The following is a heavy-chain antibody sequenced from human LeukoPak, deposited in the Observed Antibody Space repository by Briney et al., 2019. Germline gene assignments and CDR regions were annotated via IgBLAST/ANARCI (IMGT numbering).Heavy chain of an antibody. CDR2: MNPNSGNT. J-gene: IGHJ4*02. CDR3: ARVAYDSSGSKVDY. D-gene: IGHD3-22*01. Sequence: ASVKVSCKASGYTFTSYDINWVRQATGQGLELMGWMNPNSGNTGYAQKFQGRVTITRNTSISTAYMELSSLRSEDTAVYYCARVAYDSSGSKVDYWGQGTLVTVSS. CDR1: GYTFTSYD. V-gene: IGHV1-8*03.